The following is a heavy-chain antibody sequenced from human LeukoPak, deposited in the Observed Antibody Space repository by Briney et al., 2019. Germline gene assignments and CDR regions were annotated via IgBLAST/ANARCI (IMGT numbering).Heavy chain of an antibody. CDR1: GFTFSSYG. V-gene: IGHV3-30*03. CDR3: ARGGENSYDPNDY. CDR2: ISYDGSNK. J-gene: IGHJ4*02. Sequence: GGSLRLSCAASGFTFSSYGMHWVRQAPGKGLEWVAVISYDGSNKYYADSVKGRFTISRDNSKNTLYLQMNSLRAEDTAVYYCARGGENSYDPNDYWGQGTLVTVSS. D-gene: IGHD5-18*01.